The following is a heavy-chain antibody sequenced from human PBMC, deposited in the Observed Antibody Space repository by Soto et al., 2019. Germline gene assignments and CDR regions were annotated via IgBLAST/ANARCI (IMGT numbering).Heavy chain of an antibody. Sequence: PGGSLRLSCAASGFTFSSYAMSWVRQAPGKGLEWVSVISDSGSSTYYADSVKGRFTISRDNSKNTLDLQMNSLRAEDTAVYYCARSYDSSGYSYFDYWSQGTPVTV. CDR1: GFTFSSYA. D-gene: IGHD3-22*01. V-gene: IGHV3-23*01. J-gene: IGHJ4*02. CDR2: ISDSGSST. CDR3: ARSYDSSGYSYFDY.